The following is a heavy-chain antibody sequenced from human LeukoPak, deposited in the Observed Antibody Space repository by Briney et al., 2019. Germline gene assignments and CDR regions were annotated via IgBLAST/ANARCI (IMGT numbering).Heavy chain of an antibody. Sequence: ASVKVSCKASGYTFTSYDINWVRQATGQGLEWMGWMNPNSGNTGYAQKFQGRVTMTRNTSISTAYMELSSLRSEDTAVYYCARGEDIVVVPAAMIPWFDPWGQGTLVTVSS. CDR1: GYTFTSYD. J-gene: IGHJ5*02. D-gene: IGHD2-2*01. CDR2: MNPNSGNT. CDR3: ARGEDIVVVPAAMIPWFDP. V-gene: IGHV1-8*01.